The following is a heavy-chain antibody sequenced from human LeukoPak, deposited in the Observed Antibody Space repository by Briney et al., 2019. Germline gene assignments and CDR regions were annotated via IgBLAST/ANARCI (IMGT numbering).Heavy chain of an antibody. CDR3: ARGPTNGQAFDC. D-gene: IGHD2-8*01. CDR1: GFTFSSSW. J-gene: IGHJ4*02. Sequence: GGSLRLSCVASGFTFSSSWMTWVRQAPGKGLEWVASIREDGSQKTAVDSVRGRFTISRDNAKNSVYLQMDSLRAEDTAVYYCARGPTNGQAFDCWGQGTLVSVSS. CDR2: IREDGSQK. V-gene: IGHV3-7*01.